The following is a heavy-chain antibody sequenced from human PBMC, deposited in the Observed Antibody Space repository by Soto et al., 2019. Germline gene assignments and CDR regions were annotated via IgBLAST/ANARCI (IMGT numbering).Heavy chain of an antibody. CDR3: ARERQDGSGGYFDS. CDR1: GCTFSTYA. Sequence: SVKVSCKASGCTFSTYAISWVRQTAGQGLEWMGWMIPSFGTADYAQMFQGRVTMTTDTSTNTAYMELSTLTSEDTAVYYCARERQDGSGGYFDSWGQGTLVTVSS. D-gene: IGHD3-10*01. J-gene: IGHJ4*02. V-gene: IGHV1-69*05. CDR2: MIPSFGTA.